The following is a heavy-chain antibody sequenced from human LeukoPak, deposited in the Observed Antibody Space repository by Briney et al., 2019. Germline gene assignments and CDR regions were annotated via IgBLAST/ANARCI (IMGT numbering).Heavy chain of an antibody. D-gene: IGHD5-12*01. CDR2: ISKSGNYI. Sequence: GGSLRLSCAASGFTFNSYGMNWVRQAPGKGLEWISYISKSGNYIYYGDSLKGRCTISRDNAKRSLYLQLSSLRVEDTAVYYCVRGGGDDPPDYWGQGTLVAVTS. V-gene: IGHV3-21*01. CDR1: GFTFNSYG. CDR3: VRGGGDDPPDY. J-gene: IGHJ4*02.